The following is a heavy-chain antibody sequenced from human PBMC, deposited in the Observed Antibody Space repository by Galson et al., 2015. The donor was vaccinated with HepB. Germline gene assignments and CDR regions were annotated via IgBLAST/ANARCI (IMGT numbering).Heavy chain of an antibody. CDR2: IHGSGSPI. D-gene: IGHD2-2*01. CDR3: ARDHRNADLDY. Sequence: SLRLSCATSRFTFSSHAMNWVRQTPGKGLEWVSYIHGSGSPIYYSDSVKGRFTVSRDNAKNSLYLQMSSLRAEDTAVYYCARDHRNADLDYWGQGTLVTVSS. CDR1: RFTFSSHA. V-gene: IGHV3-48*01. J-gene: IGHJ4*02.